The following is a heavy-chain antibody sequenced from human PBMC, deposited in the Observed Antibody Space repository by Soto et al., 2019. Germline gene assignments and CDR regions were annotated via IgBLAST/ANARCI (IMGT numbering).Heavy chain of an antibody. CDR3: ARSAVPTAIEGFDM. Sequence: GESLKISCEASGYSFSTHWIGWVRQMPGKGLEWMGIIFPADSETRYNPSFQGQVTISADKSISTAYLQWRSLKASDSAMYYCARSAVPTAIEGFDMWGQGTTVTVSS. J-gene: IGHJ3*02. CDR1: GYSFSTHW. CDR2: IFPADSET. D-gene: IGHD2-2*01. V-gene: IGHV5-51*01.